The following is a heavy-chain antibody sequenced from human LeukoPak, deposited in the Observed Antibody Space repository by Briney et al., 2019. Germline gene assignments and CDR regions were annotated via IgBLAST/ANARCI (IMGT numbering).Heavy chain of an antibody. CDR3: SSQPAVLDLDC. J-gene: IGHJ4*02. Sequence: GESLRLSCAASGFAFSSYWMTWVRQAPGRGLEWVANIEPDGSGKNYVDSVKGRFTISRDNAKNSLYLQMRGLRVEDTAVYYCSSQPAVLDLDCWGQGALVTVSS. D-gene: IGHD2/OR15-2a*01. CDR2: IEPDGSGK. V-gene: IGHV3-7*01. CDR1: GFAFSSYW.